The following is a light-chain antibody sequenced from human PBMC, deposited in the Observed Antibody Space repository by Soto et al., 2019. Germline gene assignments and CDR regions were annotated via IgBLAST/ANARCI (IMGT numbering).Light chain of an antibody. CDR1: QGISNY. Sequence: DIQLTQSPSFLSASLGDRVTITCRASQGISNYLAWYQQKPGKAPNLLIYVASTLQSGVPSRFSGSGSGTEFTLTISRLQPEDLATYYCQQLFSFPPTFGQGTRLEIK. CDR3: QQLFSFPPT. CDR2: VAS. V-gene: IGKV1-9*01. J-gene: IGKJ5*01.